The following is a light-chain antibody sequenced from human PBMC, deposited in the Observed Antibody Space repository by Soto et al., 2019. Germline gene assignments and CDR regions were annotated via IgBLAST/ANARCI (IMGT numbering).Light chain of an antibody. CDR3: QQYNNWPPIT. V-gene: IGKV3-15*01. J-gene: IGKJ5*01. CDR2: GAF. Sequence: EIVMTQSPATLSVSPGERATLSCRASQSVSRKLAWYQQTRGQAPRLPIYGAFTRAPGIPARLSGSGSGTEFTLTISSLQSEDFAVYYCQQYNNWPPITFGQGTRLEIK. CDR1: QSVSRK.